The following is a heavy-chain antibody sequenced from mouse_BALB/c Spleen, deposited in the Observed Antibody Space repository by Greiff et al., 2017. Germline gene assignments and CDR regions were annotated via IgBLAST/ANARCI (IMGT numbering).Heavy chain of an antibody. CDR1: GYTFTSYW. V-gene: IGHV1S22*01. Sequence: LQQPGSELVRPGASVKLSCKASGYTFTSYWMHWVKQRPGQGLEWIGNIYPGSGSTNYDEKFKSKATLTVDTSSSTAYMQLSSLTSEDSAVYYCTRGLGYWGQGTSVTVSS. J-gene: IGHJ4*01. CDR3: TRGLGY. CDR2: IYPGSGST.